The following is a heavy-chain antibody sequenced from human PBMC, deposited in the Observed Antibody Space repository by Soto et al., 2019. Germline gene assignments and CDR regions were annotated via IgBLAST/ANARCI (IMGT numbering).Heavy chain of an antibody. CDR3: AKDMVHCTGTRGARYFEK. CDR1: KFTFSTYA. J-gene: IGHJ4*02. D-gene: IGHD2-8*02. Sequence: EVQLLESGGGLVQRGGSLRLSCAASKFTFSTYAMTWVRQAPGKGLEWVSDISGSGDNTYYADSVKGRFTISRDNSKSTLYLQRNSLRAEDTAVYYCAKDMVHCTGTRGARYFEKWGRGTLVTVSS. V-gene: IGHV3-23*01. CDR2: ISGSGDNT.